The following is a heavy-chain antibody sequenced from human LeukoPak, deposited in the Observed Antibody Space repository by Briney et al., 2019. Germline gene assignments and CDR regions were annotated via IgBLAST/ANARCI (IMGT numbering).Heavy chain of an antibody. J-gene: IGHJ5*02. CDR2: IIPIFGTA. Sequence: GASVKVSCKASGGTFSSYAISWVRQAPGQGLEWMGGIIPIFGTANYAQKFQGRVTITADESTSTAYMELSSLRSEDTAVYYCARPHECGGDCYSDWFDPWGQGTLVTVSS. V-gene: IGHV1-69*13. D-gene: IGHD2-21*02. CDR1: GGTFSSYA. CDR3: ARPHECGGDCYSDWFDP.